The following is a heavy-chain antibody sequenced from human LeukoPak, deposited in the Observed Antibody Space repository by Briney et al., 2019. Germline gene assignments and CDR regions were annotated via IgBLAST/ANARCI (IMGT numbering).Heavy chain of an antibody. V-gene: IGHV1-69*13. CDR2: IIPIFGTA. CDR1: GGTFSSYA. J-gene: IGHJ6*02. Sequence: SVKVSCKASGGTFSSYAISWVRQAPGQGLEWMGGIIPIFGTANYAQKLQGRVTITADESTSTAYMELSSLRSEDTAVYYCATLQGRQYYYYGMDVWGQGTTVTVSS. CDR3: ATLQGRQYYYYGMDV.